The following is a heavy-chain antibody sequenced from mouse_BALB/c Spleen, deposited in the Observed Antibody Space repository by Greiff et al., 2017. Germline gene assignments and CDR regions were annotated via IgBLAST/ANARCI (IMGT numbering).Heavy chain of an antibody. D-gene: IGHD1-1*01. Sequence: EVQLQQSGPELVKPGASVKISCKASGYSFTGYFMNWVMQSHGKSLEWIGRINPYNGDTFYNQKFKGKATLTVDKSSSTAHMELRSLASEDSAVYYCASRSTTVVFDYWGQGTTLTVSS. J-gene: IGHJ2*01. CDR3: ASRSTTVVFDY. V-gene: IGHV1-20*02. CDR1: GYSFTGYF. CDR2: INPYNGDT.